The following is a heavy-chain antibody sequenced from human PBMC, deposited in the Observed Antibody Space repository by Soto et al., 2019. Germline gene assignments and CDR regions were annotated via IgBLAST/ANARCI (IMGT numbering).Heavy chain of an antibody. CDR3: AKDIGLWLESPLAAAGYFDY. J-gene: IGHJ4*02. D-gene: IGHD6-13*01. Sequence: EVQLVESGGGLVQPGRSLRLSCAASGFTFDDYAMHWVRQAPGKGLEWVSGISWNSGSIGYADSVKGRFTISRDNAKNSLYLQMNSLRAEDTALYYCAKDIGLWLESPLAAAGYFDYWGQGTLVTVSS. CDR2: ISWNSGSI. V-gene: IGHV3-9*01. CDR1: GFTFDDYA.